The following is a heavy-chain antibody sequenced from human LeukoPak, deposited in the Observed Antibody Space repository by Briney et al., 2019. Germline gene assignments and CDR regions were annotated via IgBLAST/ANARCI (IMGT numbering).Heavy chain of an antibody. CDR3: AKPFDYYDSSGYYGY. J-gene: IGHJ4*02. Sequence: GGSLRLSCAASGFTFSSYAMSWVRQAPGKGLEWVSATSGSGGSTYYADSVKGRFTISRDNSRNTLYLQMNSLRAEDTAVYYCAKPFDYYDSSGYYGYWGQGTLVTVSS. V-gene: IGHV3-23*01. D-gene: IGHD3-22*01. CDR2: TSGSGGST. CDR1: GFTFSSYA.